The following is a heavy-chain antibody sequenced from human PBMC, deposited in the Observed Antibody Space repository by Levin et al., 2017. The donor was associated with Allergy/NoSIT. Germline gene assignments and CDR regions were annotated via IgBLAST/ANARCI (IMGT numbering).Heavy chain of an antibody. J-gene: IGHJ4*02. V-gene: IGHV4-31*11. Sequence: SQTLSLTCAVSGGSVRGGGDIWSWVRQHPGKGLEWIGSHFHSGTSYQNPSLRSRASTSLDTSANHFSLTLTSVTAADSAVYYCARGRDSAKVGYWGQGILVTVSS. CDR1: GGSVRGGGDI. CDR3: ARGRDSAKVGY. D-gene: IGHD2-15*01. CDR2: HFHSGTS.